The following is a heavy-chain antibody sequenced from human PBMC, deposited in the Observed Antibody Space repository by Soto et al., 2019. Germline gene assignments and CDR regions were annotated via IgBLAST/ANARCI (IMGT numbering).Heavy chain of an antibody. CDR1: AGTPRPYY. CDR2: INHSGST. Sequence: SQNFPHTYSVSAGTPRPYYWSWIRQPPGKGLEWIGEINHSGSTNYNPSLKSRVTISVDTSKNQFSLKLSSVTAADTAVYYCARLYGYSDYWGQGTLVTVS. J-gene: IGHJ4*02. V-gene: IGHV4-34*01. CDR3: ARLYGYSDY. D-gene: IGHD5-12*01.